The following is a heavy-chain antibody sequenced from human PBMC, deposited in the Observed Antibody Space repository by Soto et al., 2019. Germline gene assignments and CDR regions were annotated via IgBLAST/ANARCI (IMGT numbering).Heavy chain of an antibody. Sequence: QITLKESGPTLVKSTQTLTLTCTFSGFSLTTSGVGVGWIRQPPGKALEWLALIYWDDDKRYSPSLKSRLTITKDTSKNQVVLMMTTMDPVDTATYSCAHSLGEDWFDPWGQGTLVTVSS. CDR1: GFSLTTSGVG. CDR3: AHSLGEDWFDP. CDR2: IYWDDDK. D-gene: IGHD3-16*01. J-gene: IGHJ5*02. V-gene: IGHV2-5*02.